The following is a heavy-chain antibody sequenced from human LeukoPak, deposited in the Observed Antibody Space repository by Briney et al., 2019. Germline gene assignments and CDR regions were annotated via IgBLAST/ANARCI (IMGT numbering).Heavy chain of an antibody. V-gene: IGHV3-48*03. D-gene: IGHD4-17*01. CDR3: TRDAKINGDFSDY. Sequence: PGGSLRLSCAASGFTFSSYEMNWVRQAPGKGLEWVSYISSSGSPIYYADSVKGRFTISRDNAKNSLYLQLNSLRAEDTAIYYCTRDAKINGDFSDYWGQGTLVTVS. J-gene: IGHJ4*02. CDR2: ISSSGSPI. CDR1: GFTFSSYE.